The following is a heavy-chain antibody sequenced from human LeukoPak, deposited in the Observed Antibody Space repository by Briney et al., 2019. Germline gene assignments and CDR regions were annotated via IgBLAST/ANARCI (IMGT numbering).Heavy chain of an antibody. Sequence: ASVKVSCKASGYTFTGYYMHWVRQAPGQGLEWMGRINPNSGGTNYAQKFQGRVTMTRDTSTSTVYMELSSLRSEDTAVYYCAREPPFLSGWYYYWGQGTLVTVSS. CDR3: AREPPFLSGWYYY. D-gene: IGHD6-19*01. CDR1: GYTFTGYY. CDR2: INPNSGGT. J-gene: IGHJ4*02. V-gene: IGHV1-2*06.